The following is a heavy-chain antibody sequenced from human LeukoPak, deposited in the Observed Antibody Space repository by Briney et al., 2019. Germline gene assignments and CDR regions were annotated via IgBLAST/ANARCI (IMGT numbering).Heavy chain of an antibody. CDR1: GFTFSDYT. CDR2: IDYRGRVV. J-gene: IGHJ4*02. V-gene: IGHV3-48*01. CDR3: TRDLEY. Sequence: GETLTLSCVASGFTFSDYTMNWIRQAPGKGPEWLSYIDYRGRVVYYADSVKGRFTISSDNAENSLYLQMNSLRVEDTALYYCTRDLEYWGQGVLVTVSS.